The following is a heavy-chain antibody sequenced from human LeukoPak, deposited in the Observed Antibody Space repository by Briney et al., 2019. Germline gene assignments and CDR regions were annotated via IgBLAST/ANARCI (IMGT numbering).Heavy chain of an antibody. Sequence: GGSLRLSCAGSGFIFSSYAVSWVRQAPGKGLEWVSVIGGSGADTFYAESVKGRFIISRDNSKNKVYLQLNSLRAEDTALYYCARAYSSSWYVDWFDPWGQGTLVTVSS. J-gene: IGHJ5*02. CDR2: IGGSGADT. D-gene: IGHD6-13*01. V-gene: IGHV3-23*01. CDR1: GFIFSSYA. CDR3: ARAYSSSWYVDWFDP.